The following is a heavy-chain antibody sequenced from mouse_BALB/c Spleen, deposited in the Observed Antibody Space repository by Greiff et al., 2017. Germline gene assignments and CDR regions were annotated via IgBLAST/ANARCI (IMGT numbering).Heavy chain of an antibody. CDR2: IYPGNSDT. CDR3: TNYRYDGEAFDY. V-gene: IGHV1-5*01. D-gene: IGHD2-14*01. J-gene: IGHJ2*01. Sequence: SGTVLARPGASVKMSCKASGYSFTSYWMHWVKQRPGQGLEWIGAIYPGNSDTSYNQKFKGKAKLTAVTSASTAYMELSSLTNEDSAVYYCTNYRYDGEAFDYWGQGTTLTVSS. CDR1: GYSFTSYW.